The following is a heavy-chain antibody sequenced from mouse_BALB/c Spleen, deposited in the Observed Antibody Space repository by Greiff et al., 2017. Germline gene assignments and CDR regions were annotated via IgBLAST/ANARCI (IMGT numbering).Heavy chain of an antibody. D-gene: IGHD1-1*01. V-gene: IGHV5-6-5*01. CDR1: GFTFSSYA. J-gene: IGHJ4*01. CDR2: ISSGGST. Sequence: EVKLQESGGGLVKPGGSLKLSCAASGFTFSSYAMSWVRQTPEKRLEWVASISSGGSTYYPDSVKGRFTISRDNARNILYLQMSSLRSEDTAMYYCAIPSLYGAMDYWGQGTSVTVSS. CDR3: AIPSLYGAMDY.